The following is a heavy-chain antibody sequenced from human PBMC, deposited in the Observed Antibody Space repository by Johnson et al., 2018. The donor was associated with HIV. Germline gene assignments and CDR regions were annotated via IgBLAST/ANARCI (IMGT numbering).Heavy chain of an antibody. D-gene: IGHD3-22*01. CDR2: ISYDGSNK. V-gene: IGHV3-30*14. J-gene: IGHJ3*02. CDR1: GFTFSSYA. CDR3: ARASICYDSFGDYRRGGVSDI. Sequence: QMQLVESGGGLVQPGGSLRLSCAASGFTFSSYAMKWVRQAPGKGLAWVAVISYDGSNKYYAASVKCRSTISRDPSKNTLYLQMNSLLAEDTALYFCARASICYDSFGDYRRGGVSDIWGQGTMVTVSS.